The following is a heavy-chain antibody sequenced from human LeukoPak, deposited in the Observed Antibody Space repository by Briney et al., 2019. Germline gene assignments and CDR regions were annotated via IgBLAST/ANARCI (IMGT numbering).Heavy chain of an antibody. J-gene: IGHJ4*02. CDR3: ATFIVIGSSGYSFSFGY. CDR1: GYTLTELS. D-gene: IGHD3-22*01. Sequence: ASVKVSCKVSGYTLTELSMHWVRQAPGKGLEWMGGFDPEDGETIYAQKFQGRVTMTEDTSTDTAYMELSSLRSEDTAVYYCATFIVIGSSGYSFSFGYWSQGTLVTVSS. V-gene: IGHV1-24*01. CDR2: FDPEDGET.